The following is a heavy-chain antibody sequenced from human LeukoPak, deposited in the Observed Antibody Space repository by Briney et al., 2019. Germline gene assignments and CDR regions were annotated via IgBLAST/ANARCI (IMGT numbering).Heavy chain of an antibody. CDR3: ARHPHCSSGSCYSWFDP. V-gene: IGHV4-39*01. CDR2: IYSSGII. CDR1: GPPISSGYYS. J-gene: IGHJ5*02. Sequence: PSETLSLTCTVSGPPISSGYYSWGWIRQAPGKGLEWIASIYSSGIIYYNPSLKSRVTISVDTSQNQFSLKLSSVTAADTAVYYCARHPHCSSGSCYSWFDPWGQGTLVTVSS. D-gene: IGHD2-2*02.